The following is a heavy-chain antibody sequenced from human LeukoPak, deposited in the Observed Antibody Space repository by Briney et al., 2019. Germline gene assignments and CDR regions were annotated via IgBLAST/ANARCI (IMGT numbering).Heavy chain of an antibody. V-gene: IGHV3-15*01. J-gene: IGHJ5*02. Sequence: GGSLRLSCAASGFTFSSYAMTWVRQAPGKGLEWVGRIRSKTDGGASEYAAPVKGRFSISRDDSNNTLYLEMISLKAEDTAIYYCTTDVNRFMVTASSWGQGTLVTVSS. CDR1: GFTFSSYA. CDR3: TTDVNRFMVTASS. CDR2: IRSKTDGGAS. D-gene: IGHD2-21*02.